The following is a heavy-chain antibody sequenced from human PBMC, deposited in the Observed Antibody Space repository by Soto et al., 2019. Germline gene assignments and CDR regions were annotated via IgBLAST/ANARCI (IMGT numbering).Heavy chain of an antibody. J-gene: IGHJ6*02. Sequence: ASVKVSCKASGYTITSYYMHWVRQAPGQGLEWMGGIFPKFGTTYSAQKLQDRLTITADESTSTVYMQLSSLRLDDTAVYYCEAEMTFGKLSVVWGQGTTVTVSS. V-gene: IGHV1-69*13. CDR1: GYTITSYY. D-gene: IGHD3-16*02. CDR2: IFPKFGTT. CDR3: EAEMTFGKLSVV.